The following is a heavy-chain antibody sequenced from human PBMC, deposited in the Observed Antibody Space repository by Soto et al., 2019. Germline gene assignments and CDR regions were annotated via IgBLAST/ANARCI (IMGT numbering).Heavy chain of an antibody. D-gene: IGHD2-15*01. CDR1: GGPFGSSA. V-gene: IGHV1-69*01. J-gene: IGHJ3*01. Sequence: QVQMVQSGADVKKPGSSVKVSCKTSGGPFGSSAISWVRQAPAQGLEWMGEIIPVFDKANYAQNFQGRLTITADEPTGTVFIQQRSIRSEETSVYFSARLRRDWCDAFELLGLVTFVTDYS. CDR3: ARLRRDWCDAFEL. CDR2: IIPVFDKA.